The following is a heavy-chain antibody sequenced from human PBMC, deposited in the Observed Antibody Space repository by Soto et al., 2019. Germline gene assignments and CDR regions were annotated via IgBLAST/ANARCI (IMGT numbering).Heavy chain of an antibody. Sequence: QVHLVESGGGLVKPGGSLRLTCAASGFTLSDYYMSWIRQAPGKGLEWVSYISSSGSTIYYADSVKGRFTISRDNAKNSLYLQMNSLRAEDTAVYYCARVGDYDFWSGYYRGWFDPWGQGTLVTVSS. D-gene: IGHD3-3*01. J-gene: IGHJ5*02. CDR1: GFTLSDYY. V-gene: IGHV3-11*01. CDR3: ARVGDYDFWSGYYRGWFDP. CDR2: ISSSGSTI.